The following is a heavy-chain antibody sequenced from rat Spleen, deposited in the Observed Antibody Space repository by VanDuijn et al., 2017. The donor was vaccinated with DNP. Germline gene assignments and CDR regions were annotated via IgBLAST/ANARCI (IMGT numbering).Heavy chain of an antibody. D-gene: IGHD1-11*01. CDR2: ISYDGSRT. J-gene: IGHJ4*01. Sequence: EVQLVEAGGGLVQPGRSLKLSCAASGFTFSDYAMAWVRQAPKKGLEWVAMISYDGSRTYYGDSVKGRFTISRDNAKSTLYLQMDSLRSEDTATYYCTTFEGRNAWGQGTSVTVSS. CDR1: GFTFSDYA. V-gene: IGHV5-17*01. CDR3: TTFEGRNA.